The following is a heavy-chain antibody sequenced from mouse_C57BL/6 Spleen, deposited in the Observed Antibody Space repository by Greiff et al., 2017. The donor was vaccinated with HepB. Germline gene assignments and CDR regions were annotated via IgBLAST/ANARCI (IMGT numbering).Heavy chain of an antibody. CDR2: IHPNSGST. CDR1: GYTFTSYW. D-gene: IGHD2-3*01. CDR3: ARGDDGYFPYYFDY. V-gene: IGHV1-64*01. J-gene: IGHJ2*01. Sequence: QVQLQQPGAELVKPGASVKLSCKASGYTFTSYWMHWVKQRPRQGLEWIGMIHPNSGSTNYNEKFKSKATLTVDKSSSTAYMQLSSLTSEDSAVYYCARGDDGYFPYYFDYWGQGTTLTVSS.